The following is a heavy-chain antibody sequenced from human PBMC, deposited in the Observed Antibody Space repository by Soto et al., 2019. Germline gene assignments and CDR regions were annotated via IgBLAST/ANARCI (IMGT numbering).Heavy chain of an antibody. CDR3: SRVDPGETSPFDH. V-gene: IGHV1-24*01. CDR2: FDPEDGET. J-gene: IGHJ4*02. D-gene: IGHD3-10*01. Sequence: ASVKVSCKVSGYTLTDLAMHWVRQAPGKGLEWVGGFDPEDGETIYAQKFQGRVTMTEDTSTDTAYMELSSLRSEGTAVYYCSRVDPGETSPFDHWGQGTLVTVSS. CDR1: GYTLTDLA.